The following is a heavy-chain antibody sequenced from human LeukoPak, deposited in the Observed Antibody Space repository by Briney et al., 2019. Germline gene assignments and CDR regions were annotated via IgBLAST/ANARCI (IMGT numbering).Heavy chain of an antibody. CDR3: ARDDSSRDDSGAYHY. J-gene: IGHJ4*02. D-gene: IGHD3-22*01. CDR2: AHVSGST. CDR1: TDSINSYH. V-gene: IGHV4-4*07. Sequence: KASETLSLNCTVYTDSINSYHWAWIRQAAGKGLEWVGHAHVSGSTNYNPSLRSRVAISLDKSKNQFSLRLSSLSVADTAVYYCARDDSSRDDSGAYHYWGQGILVTVSS.